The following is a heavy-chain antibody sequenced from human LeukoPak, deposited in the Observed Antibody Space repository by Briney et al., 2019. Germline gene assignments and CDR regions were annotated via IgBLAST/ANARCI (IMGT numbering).Heavy chain of an antibody. CDR2: IKEDGSKK. CDR1: GFTFSSYA. Sequence: GGSLRLSCAASGFTFSSYAMSWVRQAPGKGLEWVATIKEDGSKKSYMDSVEGRFTISIDNAKNSVNLQMSSLRADETAVYACESTRGPWGEGTPVSVSP. D-gene: IGHD1-14*01. CDR3: ESTRGP. J-gene: IGHJ5*02. V-gene: IGHV3-7*01.